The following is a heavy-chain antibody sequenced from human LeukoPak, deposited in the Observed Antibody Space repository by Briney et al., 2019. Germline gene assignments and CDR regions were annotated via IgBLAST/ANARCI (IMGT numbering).Heavy chain of an antibody. Sequence: SETLSLTCTVSGGSVSRGSYYWSWTRQPPGKGLEWIGYIHHSGTTNYSPSLKSRVTISVDMSKNQFFLNLTSVTAADTAVYYCARGRLGAAYWGQGTLVTVSS. CDR2: IHHSGTT. D-gene: IGHD1-26*01. J-gene: IGHJ4*02. CDR1: GGSVSRGSYY. V-gene: IGHV4-61*01. CDR3: ARGRLGAAY.